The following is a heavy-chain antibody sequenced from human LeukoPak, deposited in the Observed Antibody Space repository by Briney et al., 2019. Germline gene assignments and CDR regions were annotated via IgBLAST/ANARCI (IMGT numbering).Heavy chain of an antibody. J-gene: IGHJ4*02. V-gene: IGHV7-4-1*02. CDR1: GYTFTSYA. D-gene: IGHD6-13*01. CDR3: ARDDSSSWYHPFGD. Sequence: GASVKVSCKASGYTFTSYAMNWVRQAPGQGLEWMGWINTNTGNPTCAQGFTGRFVFSLDTSVSTAYLQISSLKAEDTAVYYCARDDSSSWYHPFGDWGQGTLVTVSS. CDR2: INTNTGNP.